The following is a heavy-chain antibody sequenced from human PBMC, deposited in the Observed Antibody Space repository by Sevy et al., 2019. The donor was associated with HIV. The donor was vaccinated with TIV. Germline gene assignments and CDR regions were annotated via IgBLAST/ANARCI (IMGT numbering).Heavy chain of an antibody. Sequence: GGSLRLSCTASGFTFGDYDMSWFRQAPGKGLEWVAFIRRNSYEPYGGTTEYGASVKGRFTISRDDCKSIAYLQMNSLKTEDTAFYYGTRALATVVTPEYYFDYWGQGTLVTVSS. J-gene: IGHJ4*02. V-gene: IGHV3-49*03. D-gene: IGHD4-17*01. CDR3: TRALATVVTPEYYFDY. CDR1: GFTFGDYD. CDR2: IRRNSYEPYGGTT.